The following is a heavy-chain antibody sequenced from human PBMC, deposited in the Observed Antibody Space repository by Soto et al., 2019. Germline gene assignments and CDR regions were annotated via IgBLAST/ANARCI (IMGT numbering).Heavy chain of an antibody. Sequence: GASVKVSCKASGYTFTNQYMHWVRQAPGQGLEWMGIINPLGGSTNYAEKFQGRATMTRDTSTSTVYMELSSLRFEDTAVYYCASSTYYYDSSGSYWGQGTLVTVSS. J-gene: IGHJ4*02. D-gene: IGHD3-22*01. CDR1: GYTFTNQY. V-gene: IGHV1-46*03. CDR3: ASSTYYYDSSGSY. CDR2: INPLGGST.